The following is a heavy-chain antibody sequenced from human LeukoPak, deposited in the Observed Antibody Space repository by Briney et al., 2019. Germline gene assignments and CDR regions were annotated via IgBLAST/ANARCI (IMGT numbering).Heavy chain of an antibody. D-gene: IGHD1-1*01. J-gene: IGHJ5*02. CDR1: GGSISSYY. V-gene: IGHV4-4*09. Sequence: PSETLSLTRTVSGGSISSYYWSWIRQPPGKGLEWIGYIYTSGSTNYNPSLKSRVTISVDTSKNQFSLKLSSVTAADTAVYYCARHGTNWNHGWFDPWGRGTLVTVSS. CDR3: ARHGTNWNHGWFDP. CDR2: IYTSGST.